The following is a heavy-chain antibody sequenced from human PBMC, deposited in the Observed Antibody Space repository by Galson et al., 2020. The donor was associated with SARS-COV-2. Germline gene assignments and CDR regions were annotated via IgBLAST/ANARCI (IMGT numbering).Heavy chain of an antibody. CDR3: AREYYSGYIDY. CDR2: ISYDGSNK. J-gene: IGHJ4*02. Sequence: GESLKISCAASGFTFSSYAMHWVRQAPGKGLEWVAVISYDGSNKYYADSVKGRFTISRDNSKNTLYLQMNSLRAEDTAVYYCAREYYSGYIDYWGQGTQVTVS. D-gene: IGHD2-15*01. CDR1: GFTFSSYA. V-gene: IGHV3-30*04.